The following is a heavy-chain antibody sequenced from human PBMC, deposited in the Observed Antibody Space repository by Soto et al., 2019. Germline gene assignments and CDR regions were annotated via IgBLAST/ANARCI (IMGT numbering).Heavy chain of an antibody. Sequence: ASVKVSCKASGGTFSSYTISWVRQAPGQGLEWMGRIIPILGIANYAQKFQGRVTITADKSTSTAYMELSSLRSEDTAVYYCARLAGVVVVAATRGMDVWGQGTTVTVSS. V-gene: IGHV1-69*02. CDR1: GGTFSSYT. CDR3: ARLAGVVVVAATRGMDV. CDR2: IIPILGIA. J-gene: IGHJ6*02. D-gene: IGHD2-15*01.